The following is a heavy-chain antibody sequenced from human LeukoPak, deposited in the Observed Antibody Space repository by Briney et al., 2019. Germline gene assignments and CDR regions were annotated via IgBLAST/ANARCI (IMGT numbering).Heavy chain of an antibody. D-gene: IGHD5-18*01. CDR1: GFTFSSYA. Sequence: GGSLRLSCAASGFTFSSYAMSWVRQAPGKGLEWVASIKQDGSEKYYVDSVKGRFTISRDNAKNSLYLQMSSLRAEDTAVYYCARVGGRYSPIGYWGQGTLVTVSS. J-gene: IGHJ4*02. V-gene: IGHV3-7*01. CDR3: ARVGGRYSPIGY. CDR2: IKQDGSEK.